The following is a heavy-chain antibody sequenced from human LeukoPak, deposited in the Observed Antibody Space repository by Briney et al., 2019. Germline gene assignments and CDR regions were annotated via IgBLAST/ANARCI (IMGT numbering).Heavy chain of an antibody. D-gene: IGHD3-22*01. CDR1: GFTFSSYA. J-gene: IGHJ4*02. V-gene: IGHV3-23*01. Sequence: GGSLRLSCAASGFTFSSYAMSWVRQAPGKGLEWVSAISGSGGSTYYADSVRGRFTISRDNSKNTLYLQMNSLRAEDTAVYYCAKASYDSSGYSDYWGQGTLVTVSS. CDR3: AKASYDSSGYSDY. CDR2: ISGSGGST.